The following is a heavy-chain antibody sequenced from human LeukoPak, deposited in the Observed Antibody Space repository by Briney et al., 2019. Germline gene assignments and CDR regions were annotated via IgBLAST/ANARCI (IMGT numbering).Heavy chain of an antibody. CDR1: GFTFSSYE. CDR3: ARDRNAGYSSSWFRLFDY. D-gene: IGHD6-13*01. J-gene: IGHJ4*02. Sequence: TGGSLRLSCAASGFTFSSYEMNWVRQAPGKGLEWGSYISSSGSTIYYADSVKGRFTISRDNAKNSLYLQMNSLRAEDTAVYYCARDRNAGYSSSWFRLFDYWGQGTLVTVSS. V-gene: IGHV3-48*03. CDR2: ISSSGSTI.